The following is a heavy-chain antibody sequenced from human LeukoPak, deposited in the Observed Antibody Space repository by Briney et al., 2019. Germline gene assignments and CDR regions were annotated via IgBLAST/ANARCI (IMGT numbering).Heavy chain of an antibody. CDR2: IYTSGST. Sequence: KPSETLSLTCTVSGGSISSGSYYWSWIRQPAGKGLEWIGRIYTSGSTNYNPSLKSRVTISVDTSKNQFSLKLSSVTAADTAVYYCARDQNWGDAFDIWGQGTMVTVSS. CDR1: GGSISSGSYY. CDR3: ARDQNWGDAFDI. V-gene: IGHV4-61*02. D-gene: IGHD7-27*01. J-gene: IGHJ3*02.